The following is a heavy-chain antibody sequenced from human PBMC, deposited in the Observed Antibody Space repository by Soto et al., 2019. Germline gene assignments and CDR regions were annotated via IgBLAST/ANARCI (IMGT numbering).Heavy chain of an antibody. CDR1: GLTFSNFA. CDR2: IGTSGGDT. D-gene: IGHD6-13*01. J-gene: IGHJ4*02. V-gene: IGHV3-23*01. Sequence: EVQLLESGGGLVQPGGSLRLSCAASGLTFSNFAMSWVRQAPGKGLEWVSAIGTSGGDTYYADSVKGRFTISRDNSKNTLYLQLSSLRAEDTAVYYAIKSSRTLGDSWGQGTLVTVSS. CDR3: IKSSRTLGDS.